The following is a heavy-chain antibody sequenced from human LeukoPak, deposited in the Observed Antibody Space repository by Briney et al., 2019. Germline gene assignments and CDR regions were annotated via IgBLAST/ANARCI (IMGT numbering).Heavy chain of an antibody. V-gene: IGHV1-2*06. CDR2: INPNSGGT. CDR3: AIIWQTTVTTWRAFDY. J-gene: IGHJ4*02. Sequence: ASVKVSCKASGYTFTGYYMHWVRQAPGQGLEWMGRINPNSGGTNYAQKFQGRVTMTRDTSISTAYMELSRLRSDDTAVYYCAIIWQTTVTTWRAFDYWGQGTLVTVSS. CDR1: GYTFTGYY. D-gene: IGHD4-17*01.